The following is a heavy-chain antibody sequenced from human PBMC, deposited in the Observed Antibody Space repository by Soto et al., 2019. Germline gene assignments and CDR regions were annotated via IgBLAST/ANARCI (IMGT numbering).Heavy chain of an antibody. CDR2: INHSGST. J-gene: IGHJ6*02. CDR1: VGSFSGYY. V-gene: IGHV4-34*01. Sequence: SETLSLTCAVYVGSFSGYYWSWIRQPPGKGLEWIGEINHSGSTNYNPSLKSRVTISVDTSKNQFSLKLSSVTAADTAVYYCARGGGGTIAEYYYYGMDVWGQGTTVTVSS. D-gene: IGHD6-13*01. CDR3: ARGGGGTIAEYYYYGMDV.